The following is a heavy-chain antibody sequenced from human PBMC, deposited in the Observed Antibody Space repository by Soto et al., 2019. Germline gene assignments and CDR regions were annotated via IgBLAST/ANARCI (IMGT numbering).Heavy chain of an antibody. CDR1: GYTFTSYY. CDR2: INPSGGST. CDR3: ARTYCTNGVCYHYYFDY. V-gene: IGHV1-46*01. Sequence: QVQLVQSGAEVKKPGASVKVSCKAFGYTFTSYYMHWVRQAPGQGLEWMGIINPSGGSTSYAQKFQGRVTMTRDTSTSTVYMELSSLRSEDTAVYYCARTYCTNGVCYHYYFDYWGQGTLVTVSS. D-gene: IGHD2-8*01. J-gene: IGHJ4*02.